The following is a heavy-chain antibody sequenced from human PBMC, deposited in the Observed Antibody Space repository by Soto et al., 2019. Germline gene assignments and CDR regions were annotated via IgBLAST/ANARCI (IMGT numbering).Heavy chain of an antibody. CDR2: IYRCGSR. Sequence: PDGSMRLSCAACGXTVSSSYLSWVCQDPRNGLEWVSDIYRCGSRYYADSLEGRFTISRLKSKNTLYRRMNSRRSEDTAGYYCVSGITHHRYSGSYDAFDICGQRTMVTVAS. D-gene: IGHD5-12*01. J-gene: IGHJ3*02. V-gene: IGHV3-53*04. CDR3: VSGITHHRYSGSYDAFDI. CDR1: GXTVSSSY.